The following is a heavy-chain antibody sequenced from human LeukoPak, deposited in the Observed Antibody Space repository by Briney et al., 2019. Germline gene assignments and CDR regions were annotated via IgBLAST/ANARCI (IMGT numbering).Heavy chain of an antibody. J-gene: IGHJ3*02. CDR1: GGSISSHY. CDR2: IYTSGST. Sequence: SETLSLTCTVSGGSISSHYWSWIRQPAGKGLEWIGRIYTSGSTNYNPSLKSRLTMSVDTSKNQFSLRLSSVTAADTAVYYCARDGYRGNFAFDIWGQGTMVTVSS. V-gene: IGHV4-4*07. D-gene: IGHD4-23*01. CDR3: ARDGYRGNFAFDI.